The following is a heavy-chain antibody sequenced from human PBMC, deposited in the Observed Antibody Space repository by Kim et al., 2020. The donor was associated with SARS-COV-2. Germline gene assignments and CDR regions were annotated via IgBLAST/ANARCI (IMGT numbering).Heavy chain of an antibody. D-gene: IGHD6-19*01. V-gene: IGHV4-31*02. J-gene: IGHJ5*01. CDR3: ARDLGSSGWYDC. Sequence: YYNPSLKSRVSISVDTSKNQFSLRLGSVTVADTAVYYCARDLGSSGWYDCWGQGTLVTVSS.